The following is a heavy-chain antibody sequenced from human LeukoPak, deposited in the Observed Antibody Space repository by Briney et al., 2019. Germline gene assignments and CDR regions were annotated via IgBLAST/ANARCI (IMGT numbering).Heavy chain of an antibody. D-gene: IGHD3-10*01. CDR2: ISSSSSYI. V-gene: IGHV3-21*01. Sequence: GGSLRLSCAASGFTLSSYSMNWVRQAPGKGLEWVSSISSSSSYIYYADSVKGRFTISRDNAKNSLYLQMNSLRAEDTAVYYCARAGASYYYYYGMDVWGQGTTVTVSS. CDR1: GFTLSSYS. CDR3: ARAGASYYYYYGMDV. J-gene: IGHJ6*02.